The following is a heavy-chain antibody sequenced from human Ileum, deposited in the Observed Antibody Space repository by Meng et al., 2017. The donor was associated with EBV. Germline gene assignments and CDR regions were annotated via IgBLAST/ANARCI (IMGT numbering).Heavy chain of an antibody. D-gene: IGHD2-15*01. V-gene: IGHV3-74*01. CDR2: IINDGRTT. Sequence: VQLVEAGGGLVQPVGSLRLSCADSVFSFNNYWMHWVRQAPGKGLVWVSHIINDGRTTSYTDSVKGRFTISRDNAKNTVYLKMNSLRAEDTAVSYCARGAGGFDYWGQGTLVTVSS. J-gene: IGHJ4*02. CDR3: ARGAGGFDY. CDR1: VFSFNNYW.